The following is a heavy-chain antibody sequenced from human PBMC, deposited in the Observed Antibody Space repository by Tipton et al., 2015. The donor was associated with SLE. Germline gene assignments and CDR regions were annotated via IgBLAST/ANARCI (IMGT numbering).Heavy chain of an antibody. J-gene: IGHJ4*02. CDR1: GGSINSRY. D-gene: IGHD2-15*01. Sequence: TLSLTCTVSGGSINSRYWSWIRQPPGKGLEWIGYFCGGSTSYNPSLRGRVTISGDTSKNQFSLKLSSVTAADTAVYYCARQSFGGSWEFDYWGQGALVTVSS. V-gene: IGHV4-59*08. CDR3: ARQSFGGSWEFDY. CDR2: FCGGST.